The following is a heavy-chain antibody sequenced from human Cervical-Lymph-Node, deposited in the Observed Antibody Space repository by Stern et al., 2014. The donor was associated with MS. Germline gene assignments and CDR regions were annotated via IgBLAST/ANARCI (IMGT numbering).Heavy chain of an antibody. CDR2: ISPNSGGT. CDR1: AYTITDYY. V-gene: IGHV1-2*02. J-gene: IGHJ4*02. Sequence: QLVQSGAEVKKPGASVKVSCKASAYTITDYYTHWVRQAPAHGLEWMGGISPNSGGTYSAQKFQGRLTMTRDTSISTAYMELSSLRSDDTAVYYCARGGGYSYSTLDYWGQGTQVTVSS. D-gene: IGHD3-10*01. CDR3: ARGGGYSYSTLDY.